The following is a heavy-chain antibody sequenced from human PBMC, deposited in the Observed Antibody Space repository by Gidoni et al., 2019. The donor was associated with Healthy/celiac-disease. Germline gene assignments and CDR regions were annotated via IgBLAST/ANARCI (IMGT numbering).Heavy chain of an antibody. D-gene: IGHD2-21*02. CDR2: IKQDGSET. CDR1: GFTFSSYW. CDR3: ARETHAYCGGDCYSGYYYYGMDV. Sequence: EVQLVESGGGLVQPGGSLRLSCAASGFTFSSYWMSWVRQAPGKGLEWVANIKQDGSETYYVDSVKGRFTISRDNAKNSLYLQMNSLRAEDTAVYYCARETHAYCGGDCYSGYYYYGMDVWGQGTTVTVSS. J-gene: IGHJ6*02. V-gene: IGHV3-7*03.